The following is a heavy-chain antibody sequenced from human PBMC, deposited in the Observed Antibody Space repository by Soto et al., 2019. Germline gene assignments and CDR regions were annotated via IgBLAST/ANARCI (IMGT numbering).Heavy chain of an antibody. CDR2: INHSGST. D-gene: IGHD3-3*01. CDR1: GGSFSGYY. J-gene: IGHJ6*02. CDR3: AHRGGFFYYYGMDV. Sequence: SETLSLTCAVYGGSFSGYYWSWIRQPPGKGLEWIGEINHSGSTNYNPSLKSRVTISVDTSKNQFSLKLSSVTAADTAVYYCAHRGGFFYYYGMDVWGQGTTVTVYS. V-gene: IGHV4-34*01.